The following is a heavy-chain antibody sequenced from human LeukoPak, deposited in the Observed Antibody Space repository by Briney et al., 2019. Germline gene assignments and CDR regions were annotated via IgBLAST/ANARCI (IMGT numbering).Heavy chain of an antibody. CDR2: IIPIFGTA. V-gene: IGHV1-69*05. Sequence: GSSVKVSCKASGGTFSSYAISWVRQAPGQGLEWMGGIIPIFGTANYAQKFQGRVTMTRNTSISTAYMELSSLRSEDTAVYYCARGRTIAARPGPRYYYYYMDVWGKGTTVTVSS. J-gene: IGHJ6*03. CDR1: GGTFSSYA. D-gene: IGHD6-6*01. CDR3: ARGRTIAARPGPRYYYYYMDV.